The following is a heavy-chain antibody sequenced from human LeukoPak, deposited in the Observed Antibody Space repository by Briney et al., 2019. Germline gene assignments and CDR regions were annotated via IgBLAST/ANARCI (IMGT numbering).Heavy chain of an antibody. D-gene: IGHD5-18*01. Sequence: SETLSLTCTVSGDSISSSNYYWSWIRQPPGKGLEWIAYIDYRGSTTYNPSLRSRVTISVDTSRNQFSLKLSSVTAADTAVYYCARSRSGYSYDHAAFEIWGQGTMVTVSS. CDR2: IDYRGST. J-gene: IGHJ3*02. CDR1: GDSISSSNYY. CDR3: ARSRSGYSYDHAAFEI. V-gene: IGHV4-61*01.